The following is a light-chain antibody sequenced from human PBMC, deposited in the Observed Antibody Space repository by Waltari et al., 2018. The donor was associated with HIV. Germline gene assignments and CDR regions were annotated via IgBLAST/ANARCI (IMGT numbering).Light chain of an antibody. J-gene: IGLJ3*02. Sequence: SSELTQDPAVSVALGQTVRITCQGDSLRRYYASLYQQKPGQAPVLVIYGKNNRPSGIPDRFSGSSSGNTASLTITGAQAEDEADYYCNSRDSSGNHWVFGGGTKLTVL. V-gene: IGLV3-19*01. CDR3: NSRDSSGNHWV. CDR2: GKN. CDR1: SLRRYY.